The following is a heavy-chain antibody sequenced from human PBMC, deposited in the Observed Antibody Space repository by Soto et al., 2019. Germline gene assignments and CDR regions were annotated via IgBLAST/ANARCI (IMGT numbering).Heavy chain of an antibody. CDR1: GYSISSGYY. Sequence: SETLSLTCAVSGYSISSGYYWGWIRQPPGKWLEWIGSIYHSGSTYYNPSLKSRVTISVDTSKNQFSLKLSSVTAADTAVYYCARGPLTGTTVGPYNWFDPWGQGTLVTVSS. CDR2: IYHSGST. J-gene: IGHJ5*02. CDR3: ARGPLTGTTVGPYNWFDP. D-gene: IGHD1-7*01. V-gene: IGHV4-38-2*01.